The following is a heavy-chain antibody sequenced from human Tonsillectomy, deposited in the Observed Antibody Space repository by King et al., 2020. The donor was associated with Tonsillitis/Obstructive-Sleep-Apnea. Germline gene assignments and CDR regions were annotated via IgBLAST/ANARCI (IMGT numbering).Heavy chain of an antibody. J-gene: IGHJ4*02. D-gene: IGHD2-21*01. Sequence: VQLVESGGGLVKPGGSLRLSCAASGFAFTNYAMNWFRQAPGKGLEWLSSISSSSTYIYYADSVKGRFTVSRDNAKNSLYVQMNSLRAEDTAVYYCARDILAVCGGDCPRDYWGQGPLVTVSS. CDR1: GFAFTNYA. V-gene: IGHV3-21*01. CDR2: ISSSSTYI. CDR3: ARDILAVCGGDCPRDY.